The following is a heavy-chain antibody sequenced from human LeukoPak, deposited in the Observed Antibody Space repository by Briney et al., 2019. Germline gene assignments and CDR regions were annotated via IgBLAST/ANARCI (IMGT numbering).Heavy chain of an antibody. Sequence: SETLSLTCAVYGGSFSGYYWSWIRQPPGKGLEWIGEINHSGSTNYNPSLKSRVTISVDTSKNQFSLKLSSVTAADTAVCYCARVGFDYWGQGTLVTVSS. CDR1: GGSFSGYY. V-gene: IGHV4-34*01. CDR2: INHSGST. D-gene: IGHD1-26*01. CDR3: ARVGFDY. J-gene: IGHJ4*02.